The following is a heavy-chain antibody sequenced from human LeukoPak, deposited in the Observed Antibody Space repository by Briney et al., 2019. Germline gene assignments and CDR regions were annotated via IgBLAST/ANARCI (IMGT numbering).Heavy chain of an antibody. J-gene: IGHJ4*02. V-gene: IGHV4-59*01. Sequence: SETLSLTCTVSGGSISSYYWSWIRQPPGKGLEWIGYIYYSGSTNYNPSLKSRVTISVDTSKNQFSLKLSSVTAADTAVYYCAKYSGWYYFDYWDQGTLVTVSS. CDR3: AKYSGWYYFDY. CDR2: IYYSGST. CDR1: GGSISSYY. D-gene: IGHD6-19*01.